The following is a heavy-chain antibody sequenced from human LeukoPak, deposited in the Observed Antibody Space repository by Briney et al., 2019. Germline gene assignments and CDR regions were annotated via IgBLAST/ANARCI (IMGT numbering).Heavy chain of an antibody. Sequence: GGSLRLSCAASGFTFSNAWMSWVRQAPGKGLEWISHISNSSATIYNADSVKGRFTISRDNAKNSVYLQMNSLRAEDTAVYYCARKATYYYDSSGYSDWGQGTLVTVSS. CDR2: ISNSSATI. CDR1: GFTFSNAW. D-gene: IGHD3-22*01. J-gene: IGHJ4*02. CDR3: ARKATYYYDSSGYSD. V-gene: IGHV3-48*01.